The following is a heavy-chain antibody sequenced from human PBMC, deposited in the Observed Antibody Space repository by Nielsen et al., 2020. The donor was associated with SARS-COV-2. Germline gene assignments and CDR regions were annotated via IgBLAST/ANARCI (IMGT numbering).Heavy chain of an antibody. J-gene: IGHJ4*02. Sequence: VRQAPGKGLEWIDRLKSKNDGGAEDYAAPVRGRFTVSRDDSQNTVYLQMNSLKIEDTGVYYCTTDPRHWGQGTLVTVSS. V-gene: IGHV3-15*01. CDR3: TTDPRH. CDR2: LKSKNDGGAE.